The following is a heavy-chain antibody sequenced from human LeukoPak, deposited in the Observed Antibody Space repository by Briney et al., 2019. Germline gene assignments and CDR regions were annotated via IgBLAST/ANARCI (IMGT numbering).Heavy chain of an antibody. D-gene: IGHD3-22*01. CDR3: ARRSDSSGYKTDAFDI. CDR2: IYRGDSDT. J-gene: IGHJ3*02. V-gene: IGHV5-51*01. CDR1: GYSFTSYW. Sequence: GEALQISCKGSGYSFTSYWIGWVRPMPGKGLEWMGIIYRGDSDTRYSPSFQGQVTISADKSISTAYLQWSSLKASDTAMYYCARRSDSSGYKTDAFDIWGQGTMVTVSS.